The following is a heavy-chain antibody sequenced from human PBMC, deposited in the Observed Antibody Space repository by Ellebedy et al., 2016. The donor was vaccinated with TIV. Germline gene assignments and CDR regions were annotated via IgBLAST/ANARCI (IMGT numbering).Heavy chain of an antibody. J-gene: IGHJ3*02. CDR1: GYSISSGYY. Sequence: SETLSLTCTVSGYSISSGYYWGCIRQPPGKGLCFIAILYYPGTTSYTPSLTSRVTISVDTSKNQFSRKLTSVTAPDPAVYYCARGPVLYNFDAFDIWGQGTVVTVSS. CDR3: ARGPVLYNFDAFDI. CDR2: LYYPGTT. V-gene: IGHV4-38-2*02. D-gene: IGHD1-1*01.